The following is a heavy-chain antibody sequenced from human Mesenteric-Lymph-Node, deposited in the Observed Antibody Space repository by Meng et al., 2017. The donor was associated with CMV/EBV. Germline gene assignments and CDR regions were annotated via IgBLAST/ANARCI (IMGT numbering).Heavy chain of an antibody. J-gene: IGHJ4*02. CDR3: AKVPATLGDTIDY. D-gene: IGHD1-26*01. V-gene: IGHV3-23*01. CDR2: ISGSGGST. Sequence: CAAYGFTFSSYAMSWVRQAPGKGLEWVSAISGSGGSTYYADSVKGRFTISRDNSKNTLYLQMNSLRAEDTAVYYCAKVPATLGDTIDYWGQGTLVTVSS. CDR1: GFTFSSYA.